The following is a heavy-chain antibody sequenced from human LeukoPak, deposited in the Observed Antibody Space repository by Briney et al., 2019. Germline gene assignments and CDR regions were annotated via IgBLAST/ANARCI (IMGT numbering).Heavy chain of an antibody. Sequence: GGSLRLSCAASGFTFSSYSMNWVRQAPGKGLEWVSSISSSSSYIYYADSVKGRFTISRDNAKNSLYLQMNSLRAEDTAVYCCARAPKSAGYSSSWYSDYWGQGTLVTVSS. CDR3: ARAPKSAGYSSSWYSDY. CDR1: GFTFSSYS. CDR2: ISSSSSYI. J-gene: IGHJ4*02. V-gene: IGHV3-21*01. D-gene: IGHD6-13*01.